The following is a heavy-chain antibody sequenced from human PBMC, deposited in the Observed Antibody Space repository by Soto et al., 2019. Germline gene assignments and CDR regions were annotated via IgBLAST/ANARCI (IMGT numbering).Heavy chain of an antibody. CDR1: GYTFTSYG. CDR3: AREGIQLWSNSGMDV. Sequence: ASVKVSCKASGYTFTSYGISWVRQAPGQGLEWMGWISAYNGNTNYAQKLQGRVTITTDTSASTAYMELSSLRSEDTAVYYCAREGIQLWSNSGMDVWGQGTTVTVSS. D-gene: IGHD5-18*01. J-gene: IGHJ6*02. V-gene: IGHV1-18*01. CDR2: ISAYNGNT.